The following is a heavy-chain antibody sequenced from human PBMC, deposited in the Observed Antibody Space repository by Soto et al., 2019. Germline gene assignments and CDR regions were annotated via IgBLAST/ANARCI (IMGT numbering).Heavy chain of an antibody. CDR3: ARDRSLFYGMDV. J-gene: IGHJ6*02. CDR2: ISYDGSNK. D-gene: IGHD3-3*01. Sequence: LXLSCAASVFTFSRYAMHWVRQAPGKGLEWLAVISYDGSNKYYADSVKGRFTISRDNSKNTLYLQMNSLRAEDTAVYYCARDRSLFYGMDVWGQGTTVTVSS. V-gene: IGHV3-30-3*01. CDR1: VFTFSRYA.